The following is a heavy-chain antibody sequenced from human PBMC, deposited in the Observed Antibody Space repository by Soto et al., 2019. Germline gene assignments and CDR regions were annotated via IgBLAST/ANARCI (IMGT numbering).Heavy chain of an antibody. D-gene: IGHD3-22*01. J-gene: IGHJ4*02. CDR1: GFTFSSYA. CDR3: AKSGLSITMSVMETFDF. CDR2: ISGSDGST. V-gene: IGHV3-23*01. Sequence: TGGSLRLSCGASGFTFSSYAMSWVRQAPGKGLEWVSGISGSDGSTYYADSVKGRFTISRDNSKNTLYLQMNSLRAEDTAVYHCAKSGLSITMSVMETFDFWGQGNLVTVSS.